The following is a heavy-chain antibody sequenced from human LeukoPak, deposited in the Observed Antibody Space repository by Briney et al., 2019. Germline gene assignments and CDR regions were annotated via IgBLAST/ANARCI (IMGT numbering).Heavy chain of an antibody. CDR2: IFSTGST. V-gene: IGHV4-59*01. CDR1: GGSMNDYY. CDR3: ARDYTMTHAFDI. Sequence: SETLSLTCTVSGGSMNDYYWSWIRQPPGKGLEWIGYIFSTGSTNYNPSLKSRVTISVDTSKNQFSLKLNSVTAADTALYYCARDYTMTHAFDIWGQGTLVTVSS. J-gene: IGHJ3*02. D-gene: IGHD3-22*01.